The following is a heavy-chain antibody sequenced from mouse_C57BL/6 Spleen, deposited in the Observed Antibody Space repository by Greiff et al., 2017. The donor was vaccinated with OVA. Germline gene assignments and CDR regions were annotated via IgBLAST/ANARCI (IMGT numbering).Heavy chain of an antibody. V-gene: IGHV5-17*01. CDR1: GFTFSDYG. J-gene: IGHJ2*01. Sequence: EVKLEESGGGLVKPGGSLKLSCAASGFTFSDYGMHWVRQAPEKGLEWVAYISRGSSTIYYADTVKGRFTIARDNATNTLFLQMTSLRSEDTAMYYCARDGSLYYFDYWGQGTTLTVSS. D-gene: IGHD6-5*01. CDR3: ARDGSLYYFDY. CDR2: ISRGSSTI.